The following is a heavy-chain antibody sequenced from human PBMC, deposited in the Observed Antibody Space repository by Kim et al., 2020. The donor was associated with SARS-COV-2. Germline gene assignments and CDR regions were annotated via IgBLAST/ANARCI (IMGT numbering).Heavy chain of an antibody. Sequence: SETLSLTCTVSGGSISTNNFYWGWIRQPPGKGLEYIGSVYYTGSTYYNPSLKHRVTISVDTSKNQFSLKLNSVTAADTSVYYCARHRSASSRFDYWDQG. D-gene: IGHD1-26*01. CDR2: VYYTGST. V-gene: IGHV4-39*01. CDR3: ARHRSASSRFDY. J-gene: IGHJ4*02. CDR1: GGSISTNNFY.